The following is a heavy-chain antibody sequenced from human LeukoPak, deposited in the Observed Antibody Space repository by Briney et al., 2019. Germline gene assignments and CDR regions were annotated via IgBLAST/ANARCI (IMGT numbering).Heavy chain of an antibody. CDR3: ARGGGSSWRGYFDY. V-gene: IGHV3-20*04. CDR2: INWNGGST. CDR1: GFTFDDYG. J-gene: IGHJ4*02. Sequence: GGSLRLSCAASGFTFDDYGMSWVRQAPGKGLEWVSGINWNGGSTGYADSVKGRFTISRDNAKNSLYLQMNSLRAEDTAVYYCARGGGSSWRGYFDYWGQGTLVTVSS. D-gene: IGHD6-13*01.